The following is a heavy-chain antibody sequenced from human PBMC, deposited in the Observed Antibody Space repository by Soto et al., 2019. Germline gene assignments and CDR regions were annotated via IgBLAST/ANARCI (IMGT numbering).Heavy chain of an antibody. CDR1: GGSISSYY. D-gene: IGHD6-19*01. J-gene: IGHJ4*02. CDR2: IYYSGST. V-gene: IGHV4-59*01. CDR3: ARAVAVAGPLRY. Sequence: SETLSLTCTVSGGSISSYYWSWIRQPPGKGLEWIGYIYYSGSTNYNPSLKSRVTISVDTSKNQFSLKLSSVTAADTAVYYCARAVAVAGPLRYWGQGTLVTVSS.